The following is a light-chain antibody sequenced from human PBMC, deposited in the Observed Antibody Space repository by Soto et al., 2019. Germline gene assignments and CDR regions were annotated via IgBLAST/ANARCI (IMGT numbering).Light chain of an antibody. J-gene: IGKJ1*01. Sequence: EIVLTQSPGTLSASPGERATLSCRASQSVSINLAWYQQKPGQTPRLLIYDASTRATGIPTRFSGSGSGTDFTLTISSLQSEDFAVYYCQQYNNWPWTFGQGTKVDI. V-gene: IGKV3-15*01. CDR1: QSVSIN. CDR2: DAS. CDR3: QQYNNWPWT.